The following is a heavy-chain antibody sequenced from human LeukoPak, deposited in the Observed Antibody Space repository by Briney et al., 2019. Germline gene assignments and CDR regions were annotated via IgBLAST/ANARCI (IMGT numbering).Heavy chain of an antibody. V-gene: IGHV1-8*03. CDR1: GYTFTSYD. CDR3: AREGAAADPDY. CDR2: MNPNSGNT. J-gene: IGHJ4*02. Sequence: ASVRVSCKASGYTFTSYDINWVRQATGQGLEWMGWMNPNSGNTGYAQKFQGRVTITRNASISTAYMELSSLRSEDTAVYYCAREGAAADPDYWGQGTLVTVSS. D-gene: IGHD6-13*01.